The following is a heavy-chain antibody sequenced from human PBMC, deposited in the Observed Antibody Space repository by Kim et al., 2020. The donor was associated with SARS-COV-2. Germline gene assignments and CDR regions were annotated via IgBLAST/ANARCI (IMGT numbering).Heavy chain of an antibody. CDR2: INPNSGGT. CDR3: ASSPWGDYGGNSRAYGMDV. D-gene: IGHD4-17*01. Sequence: ASVKVSCKASGYTFTGYYMHWVRQAPGQGLEWMGWINPNSGGTNYAQKFQGWVTMTRDTSISTAYMELSRLRSDDTAVYYCASSPWGDYGGNSRAYGMDVWGQGTTVTVSS. CDR1: GYTFTGYY. V-gene: IGHV1-2*04. J-gene: IGHJ6*02.